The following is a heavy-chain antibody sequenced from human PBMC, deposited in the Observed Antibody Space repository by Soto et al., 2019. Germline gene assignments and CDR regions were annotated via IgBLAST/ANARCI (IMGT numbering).Heavy chain of an antibody. CDR2: IIPILGIA. CDR3: ARDLGVEDAFDI. Sequence: QVQLVQSGAEVKKPGSSVKVSCKASGGTFSSYTISWVRQAPGQGLEWMGRIIPILGIANYAQKFQGRVXIXAXXSTSTAYMELSSLRSEDTAVYYCARDLGVEDAFDIWGQGTMVTVSS. V-gene: IGHV1-69*08. CDR1: GGTFSSYT. D-gene: IGHD3-3*01. J-gene: IGHJ3*02.